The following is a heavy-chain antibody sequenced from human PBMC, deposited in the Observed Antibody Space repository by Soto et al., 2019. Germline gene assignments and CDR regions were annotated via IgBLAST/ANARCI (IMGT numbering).Heavy chain of an antibody. D-gene: IGHD2-15*01. CDR2: IYYSGST. CDR3: ARDVPYCSGGSCGGGMEV. J-gene: IGHJ6*04. Sequence: SETLSLTCTVSGGSISSYYWSWIRQPPGKGLEWIGYIYYSGSTNYNPSLKSRVTISVDTSKNQFSLKLSSVTAADTAVYYCARDVPYCSGGSCGGGMEVRGKGTTVTVPS. V-gene: IGHV4-59*01. CDR1: GGSISSYY.